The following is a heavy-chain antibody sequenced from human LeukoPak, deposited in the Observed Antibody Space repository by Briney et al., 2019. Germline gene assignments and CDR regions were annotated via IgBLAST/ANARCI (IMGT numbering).Heavy chain of an antibody. CDR1: GFTFTSSA. V-gene: IGHV1-58*02. CDR3: AAEDYYDSSGRDFDI. Sequence: TSVKVSCKASGFTFTSSAMQWVRQARGQRLEWIGWIVVGSGNTNYAQKFQERVTITRDMSTSTAYMELSSLRSEDTAVYYCAAEDYYDSSGRDFDIWGQGTMATVSS. J-gene: IGHJ3*02. D-gene: IGHD3-22*01. CDR2: IVVGSGNT.